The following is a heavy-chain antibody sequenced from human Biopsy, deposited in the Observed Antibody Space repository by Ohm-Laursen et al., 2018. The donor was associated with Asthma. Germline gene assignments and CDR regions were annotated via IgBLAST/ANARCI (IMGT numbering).Heavy chain of an antibody. V-gene: IGHV4-31*03. D-gene: IGHD3-22*01. CDR3: ARAQDYYDSRGYYRGFDC. J-gene: IGHJ4*02. CDR1: YGSITSGGYY. CDR2: IYYSGST. Sequence: SQTLSLTCTVSYGSITSGGYYWTWIRQHPGKGLEWIGFIYYSGSTYYNPSPKSRVSISIDTSKNQFSLKLSSVTAADTAVYYCARAQDYYDSRGYYRGFDCWGQGTLVTVSS.